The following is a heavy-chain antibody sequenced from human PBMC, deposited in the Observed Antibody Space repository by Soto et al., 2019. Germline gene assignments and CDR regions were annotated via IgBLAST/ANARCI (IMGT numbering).Heavy chain of an antibody. D-gene: IGHD6-13*01. J-gene: IGHJ4*02. Sequence: ASVKVSCKASGGTFSSYAISWVRQAPGQGLEWMGGIIPIFGTANYAQKFQGRVTITADESTSTAYMELSSLRSEDTAVYYCARVWESSSWYPNLYYFDYWGQGTLVTVSS. CDR3: ARVWESSSWYPNLYYFDY. CDR1: GGTFSSYA. CDR2: IIPIFGTA. V-gene: IGHV1-69*13.